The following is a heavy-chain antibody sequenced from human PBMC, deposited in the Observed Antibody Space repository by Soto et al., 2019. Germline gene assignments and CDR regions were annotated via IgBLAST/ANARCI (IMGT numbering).Heavy chain of an antibody. CDR3: ARGCTPNDY. Sequence: QVKLVQSGAEVKKPGASVKVYCKASGYTFTNFGISWVRQAPGQGLEWMGWISAYNGNTNYAQKFQGRVTMTTDTSTSTAYMEVWCLRFDDTGVYYCARGCTPNDYWCQVTLDTGST. J-gene: IGHJ4*02. CDR2: ISAYNGNT. V-gene: IGHV1-18*01. CDR1: GYTFTNFG. D-gene: IGHD2-15*01.